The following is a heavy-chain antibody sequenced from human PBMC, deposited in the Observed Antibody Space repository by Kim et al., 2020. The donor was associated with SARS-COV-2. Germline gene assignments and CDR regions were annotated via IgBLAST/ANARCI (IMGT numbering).Heavy chain of an antibody. Sequence: NYNPSLKSRVTISVDTSKNQFSLKLSSVTAADTAVYYCARESTKGWYFDLWGRGTLVTVSS. V-gene: IGHV4-59*01. CDR3: ARESTKGWYFDL. J-gene: IGHJ2*01.